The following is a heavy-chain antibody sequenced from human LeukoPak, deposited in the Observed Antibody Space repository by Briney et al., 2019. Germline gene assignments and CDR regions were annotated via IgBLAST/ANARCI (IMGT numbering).Heavy chain of an antibody. D-gene: IGHD3-10*01. J-gene: IGHJ4*02. CDR1: GGSISGGSYY. CDR2: IYTSGST. V-gene: IGHV4-61*02. CDR3: ARTYYYGSGRYFDY. Sequence: PSETLSLTCTVSGGSISGGSYYWSWIRQPAGKGLEWIGRIYTSGSTNYNPSLKSRFTISLDTSKNQFSLKLSSVTAADTAVYYCARTYYYGSGRYFDYWGQGTLVTVSS.